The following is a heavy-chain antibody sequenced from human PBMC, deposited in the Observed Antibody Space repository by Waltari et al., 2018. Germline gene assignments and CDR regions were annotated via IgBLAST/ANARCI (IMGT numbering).Heavy chain of an antibody. CDR1: GFTFSSYG. J-gene: IGHJ4*02. CDR2: KWYDGSNK. D-gene: IGHD6-19*01. CDR3: ARDPAVAMLDY. V-gene: IGHV3-33*01. Sequence: QVQLVESGGGVVQPGRSLRLSCAASGFTFSSYGMHWVRQAPGKGLELGAVKWYDGSNKYDADSVKGRFTISRDNSKNTLYLQMNSLRAEDTAVYCCARDPAVAMLDYWGQGTLVTVSS.